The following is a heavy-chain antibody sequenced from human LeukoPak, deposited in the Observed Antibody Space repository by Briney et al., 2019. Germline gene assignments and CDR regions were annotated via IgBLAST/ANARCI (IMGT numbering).Heavy chain of an antibody. Sequence: GGSLRLSCAASGFTFTSYSLNWVRQAPGKGLEWVSYISSSGSTIYYADSVKGRFTISRDNAKNSLYLQMNSLRAEDTAVYYCATSYSYGQPEFDYWGQGTLVTVSS. CDR3: ATSYSYGQPEFDY. V-gene: IGHV3-48*04. CDR2: ISSSGSTI. J-gene: IGHJ4*02. CDR1: GFTFTSYS. D-gene: IGHD5-18*01.